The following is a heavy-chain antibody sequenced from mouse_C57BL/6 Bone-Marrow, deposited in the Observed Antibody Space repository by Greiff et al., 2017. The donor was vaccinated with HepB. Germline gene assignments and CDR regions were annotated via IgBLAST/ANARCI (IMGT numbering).Heavy chain of an antibody. V-gene: IGHV5-2*03. CDR3: ARQKIYYGYDWFAY. D-gene: IGHD2-2*01. J-gene: IGHJ3*01. Sequence: EVMLVESGGGLVQPGESLKLSCESNEYEFPSHDMSWVRKTPEKRLEVVAAINSDGGSTYYPDTMERRFIISRDNTKKNLYLQMSSLRSEDTALYYCARQKIYYGYDWFAYWGQGTLVTVSA. CDR2: INSDGGST. CDR1: EYEFPSHD.